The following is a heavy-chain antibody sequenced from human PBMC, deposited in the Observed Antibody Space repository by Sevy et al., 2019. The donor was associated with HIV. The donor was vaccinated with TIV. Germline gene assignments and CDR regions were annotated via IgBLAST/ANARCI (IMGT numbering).Heavy chain of an antibody. D-gene: IGHD5-18*01. CDR3: GKVGMQLWSYFDF. CDR2: VSSDGTNT. Sequence: GGSLRLSCGASGFDFREYAMHWVRQAPGKGLEWVAAVSSDGTNTYYVDSVKGRFTISRDSSQNTLFLNMNSLRVEDTAVYYCGKVGMQLWSYFDFWGQGTLVTVSS. V-gene: IGHV3-30*18. CDR1: GFDFREYA. J-gene: IGHJ4*02.